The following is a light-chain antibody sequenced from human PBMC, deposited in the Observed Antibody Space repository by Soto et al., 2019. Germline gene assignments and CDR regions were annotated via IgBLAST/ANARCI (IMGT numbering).Light chain of an antibody. Sequence: QSVLTQPPSASGTPGQRVTISCSGTTSNIGQNYVYWYQQFPGAAPKLIIYRNNQRSSGVPNRFSGSRSDTSASLTISGLRSDDEADYYCASWDDSLSAEVFGTGTKLTVL. V-gene: IGLV1-47*01. CDR1: TSNIGQNY. CDR2: RNN. J-gene: IGLJ1*01. CDR3: ASWDDSLSAEV.